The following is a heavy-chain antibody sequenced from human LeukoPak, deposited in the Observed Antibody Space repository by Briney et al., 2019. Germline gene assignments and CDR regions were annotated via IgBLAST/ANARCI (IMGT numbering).Heavy chain of an antibody. J-gene: IGHJ1*01. Sequence: GGSLRLSCGASGLTFKSYATRWARQAPGKGLEWVSAISCNSVTIYYADAVKGRFTVCRENAKNTLNLQMNSLRAEDTAVYYCARDLFFSDDGYSSGWRAEYFHHWGQGTLVTVSS. CDR2: ISCNSVTI. D-gene: IGHD6-19*01. CDR3: ARDLFFSDDGYSSGWRAEYFHH. V-gene: IGHV3-23*01. CDR1: GLTFKSYA.